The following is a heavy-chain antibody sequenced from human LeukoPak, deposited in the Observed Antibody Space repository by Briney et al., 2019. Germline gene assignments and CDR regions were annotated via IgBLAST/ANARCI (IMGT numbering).Heavy chain of an antibody. CDR1: GSISSSSYY. D-gene: IGHD2-2*01. J-gene: IGHJ5*02. V-gene: IGHV4-39*07. Sequence: SETLSLTCTVSGSISSSSYYWGWIRQPPEKGLEWIGSMYYSGSTYYNASLKSRLTISVDTSKKQFSLKLSSVTAADTAVYYCARDIVVVPAARAWFDPWGQGTLVTVSS. CDR3: ARDIVVVPAARAWFDP. CDR2: MYYSGST.